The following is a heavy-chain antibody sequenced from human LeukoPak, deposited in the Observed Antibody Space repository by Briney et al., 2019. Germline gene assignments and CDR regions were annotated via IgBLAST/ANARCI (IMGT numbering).Heavy chain of an antibody. V-gene: IGHV4-34*01. Sequence: SETLSLTCAVYGESFSGYWSWIRQPPGKGLEWIGETYQSGSTKYNPSLKSRVTMSVDTSKNQFSLKLSSVTAADTAVYYCARGSCSSTSCWGPGYYYYYMDVWGKGTTVTVSS. CDR1: GESFSGY. J-gene: IGHJ6*03. CDR2: TYQSGST. CDR3: ARGSCSSTSCWGPGYYYYYMDV. D-gene: IGHD2-2*01.